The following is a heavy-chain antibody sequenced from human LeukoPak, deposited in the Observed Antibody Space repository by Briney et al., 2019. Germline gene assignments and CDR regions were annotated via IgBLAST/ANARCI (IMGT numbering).Heavy chain of an antibody. Sequence: PGKSLRLSCAASGFTFSSYGMHWVRQAPGKGLEWVAVISYDGSNKYYADSVKGRFTISRDNSKNTLYLQMNSLRAEDTAVYYCAKDVSYDSSGYYLLDYWGQGTLVTVSS. CDR3: AKDVSYDSSGYYLLDY. CDR1: GFTFSSYG. J-gene: IGHJ4*02. V-gene: IGHV3-30*18. CDR2: ISYDGSNK. D-gene: IGHD3-22*01.